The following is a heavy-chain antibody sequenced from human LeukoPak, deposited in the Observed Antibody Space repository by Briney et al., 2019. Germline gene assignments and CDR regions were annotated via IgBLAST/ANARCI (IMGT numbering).Heavy chain of an antibody. CDR2: ISSGSSNI. Sequence: GGSLRLSCVASGFTFSSYSMNWVRQAPGKGLEWVSSISSGSSNIYYVGSVKGRFTISRDNAKNSLYLQMNSLRAEDTAVYFCARASGISADGTWYYNGMDVWGQGTTVPVSS. CDR3: ARASGISADGTWYYNGMDV. D-gene: IGHD6-13*01. V-gene: IGHV3-21*01. J-gene: IGHJ6*02. CDR1: GFTFSSYS.